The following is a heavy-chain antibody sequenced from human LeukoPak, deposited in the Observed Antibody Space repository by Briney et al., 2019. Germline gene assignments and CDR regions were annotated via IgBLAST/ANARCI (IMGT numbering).Heavy chain of an antibody. J-gene: IGHJ4*02. Sequence: SVKVSCKGSGGTFTSYAISWVRQAPGQGLEWMGGIIPIFGTANYAQKFQGRVTITTDESTSTAYMELSSLRSEDTAVYYCARRTSSSFERYFDYWGQGTLVTVSS. CDR3: ARRTSSSFERYFDY. D-gene: IGHD6-13*01. V-gene: IGHV1-69*05. CDR1: GGTFTSYA. CDR2: IIPIFGTA.